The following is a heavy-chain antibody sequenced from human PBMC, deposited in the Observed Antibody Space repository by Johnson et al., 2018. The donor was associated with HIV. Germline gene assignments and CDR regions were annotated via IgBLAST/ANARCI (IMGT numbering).Heavy chain of an antibody. D-gene: IGHD3-22*01. Sequence: QVQLVESGGVVVQPWGSVRLSCAASGFTFSSYGMHWVRQAPGKGLEWVSVIYSGGSTIYYAASVKGRFTISRDNAKNSLYLQMNSLRAEDTAVYYCAKEGLGYDSSGYYYVGDAFDIWGQGTMVTVSS. CDR2: IYSGGSTI. J-gene: IGHJ3*02. CDR1: GFTFSSYG. CDR3: AKEGLGYDSSGYYYVGDAFDI. V-gene: IGHV3-NL1*01.